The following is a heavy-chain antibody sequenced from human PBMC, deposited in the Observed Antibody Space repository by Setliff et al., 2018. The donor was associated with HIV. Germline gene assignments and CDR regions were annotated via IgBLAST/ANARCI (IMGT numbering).Heavy chain of an antibody. CDR1: GASITAGNYY. D-gene: IGHD6-13*01. CDR2: VYYGPDT. Sequence: SETLSLTCTVSGASITAGNYYWSWIRQPPGKCLEWIGYVYYGPDTYYNPSLESRLTISMDTTNNQFSLMLTSVTAADTATYFCGRGPRAASSGYFKDCGQGTLVTVSS. V-gene: IGHV4-30-4*01. CDR3: GRGPRAASSGYFKD. J-gene: IGHJ1*01.